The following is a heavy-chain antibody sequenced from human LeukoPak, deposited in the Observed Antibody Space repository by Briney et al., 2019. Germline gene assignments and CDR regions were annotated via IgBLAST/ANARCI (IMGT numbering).Heavy chain of an antibody. D-gene: IGHD3-9*01. CDR1: GFTFSSYW. CDR2: ISYDGSNK. CDR3: AKDGRDFDWLFIDY. Sequence: GGSLRLSCAASGFTFSSYWMSWVRQAPGKGLEWVAVISYDGSNKYYADSVKGRFTISRDNSKNTLYLQMNSLRAEDTAVYYCAKDGRDFDWLFIDYWGQGTLVTVSS. V-gene: IGHV3-30*18. J-gene: IGHJ4*02.